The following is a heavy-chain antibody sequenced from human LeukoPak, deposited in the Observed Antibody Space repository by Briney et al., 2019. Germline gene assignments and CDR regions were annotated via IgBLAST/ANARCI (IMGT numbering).Heavy chain of an antibody. J-gene: IGHJ4*02. CDR2: IIPIFGTA. CDR1: GGTFSSYA. CDR3: AREAGYYDSSGYYF. Sequence: ASVKVSCKASGGTFSSYAISLVRQAPGQGLEWMGRIIPIFGTANYAQKFQGRVTITTDESTSTAYMELSSLRSEDTAVYYCAREAGYYDSSGYYFWGQGTLVTVSS. V-gene: IGHV1-69*05. D-gene: IGHD3-22*01.